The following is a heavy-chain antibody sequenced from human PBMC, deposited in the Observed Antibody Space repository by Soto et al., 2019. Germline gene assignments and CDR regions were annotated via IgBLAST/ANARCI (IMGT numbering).Heavy chain of an antibody. CDR1: GGSFSGYY. V-gene: IGHV4-34*01. Sequence: QVQLQQWGAGLLKPSETLSLTCAVYGGSFSGYYWSWIRQPPGKGLEWIGEINHSGSTNYNPSLKSRVTISVDTSKNHFSLKLSSVTAADTAVYYCARGRAMVRGVIDYWGQGTLVTVSS. CDR2: INHSGST. D-gene: IGHD3-10*01. CDR3: ARGRAMVRGVIDY. J-gene: IGHJ4*02.